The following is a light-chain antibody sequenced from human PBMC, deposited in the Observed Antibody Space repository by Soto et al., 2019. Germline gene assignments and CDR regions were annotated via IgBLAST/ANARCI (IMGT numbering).Light chain of an antibody. Sequence: DVVMTQSPDSLAVSLGERATINCRSSQSLLYSTNKKNYLAWYQQKPGQPPKVLIYWASTRESGVPDRFTGSGSGTDFTLTISSLQAEDVAVYYCQQYYSTPMYTFGQGTKLEIK. CDR1: QSLLYSTNKKNY. CDR3: QQYYSTPMYT. V-gene: IGKV4-1*01. J-gene: IGKJ2*01. CDR2: WAS.